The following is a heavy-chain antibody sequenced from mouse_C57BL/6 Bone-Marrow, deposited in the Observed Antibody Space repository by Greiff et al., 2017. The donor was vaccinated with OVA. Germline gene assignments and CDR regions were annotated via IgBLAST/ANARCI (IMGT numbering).Heavy chain of an antibody. D-gene: IGHD1-3*01. CDR2: IHPNSGST. CDR3: ARSGTSCYIWYFDV. CDR1: GYTFTSYW. J-gene: IGHJ1*03. V-gene: IGHV1-64*01. Sequence: QVQLQQPGAELVKPGASVKLSCKASGYTFTSYWMHWVKQRPGQGLEWIGMIHPNSGSTNYNEKFKSKATLTVDKSYSTAYMQLSSLTSEDSAVYYCARSGTSCYIWYFDVWGTGTTVTVSS.